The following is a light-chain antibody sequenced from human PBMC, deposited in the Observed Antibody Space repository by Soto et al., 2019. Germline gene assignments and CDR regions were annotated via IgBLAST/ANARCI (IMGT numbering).Light chain of an antibody. J-gene: IGLJ3*02. V-gene: IGLV1-40*01. Sequence: QSVLTQPPPVSGAPGQRVTISCSGTSSNIGADYDVHWYQQLPGTAPKLLIFDYSIRPSGVPDRFSASKSGTSASLAITGLQAEDEADYYCQSYDSSLSASVFGGGTKLTVL. CDR1: SSNIGADYD. CDR2: DYS. CDR3: QSYDSSLSASV.